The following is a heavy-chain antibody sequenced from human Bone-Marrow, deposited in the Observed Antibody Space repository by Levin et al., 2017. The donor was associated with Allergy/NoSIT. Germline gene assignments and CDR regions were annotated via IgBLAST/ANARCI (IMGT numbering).Heavy chain of an antibody. CDR3: VRGGGGYGDYDF. Sequence: PGESLKISCAASGFTFRSYAMHWVRQPPGKGLEGVAFISFDGNNKEYADSVKGRFTISRDNSKKTVDLQMNSLRPEDTAVLYCVRGGGGYGDYDFWGRGTLVTVSS. CDR1: GFTFRSYA. CDR2: ISFDGNNK. V-gene: IGHV3-30-3*01. D-gene: IGHD4-17*01. J-gene: IGHJ4*02.